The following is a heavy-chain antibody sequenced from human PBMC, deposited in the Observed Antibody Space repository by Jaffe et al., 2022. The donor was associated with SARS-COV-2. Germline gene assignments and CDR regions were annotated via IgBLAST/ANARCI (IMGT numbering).Heavy chain of an antibody. J-gene: IGHJ6*03. D-gene: IGHD3-22*01. V-gene: IGHV3-21*01. Sequence: EVQLVESGGGLVKPGGSLRLSCAASGFIFSRYSMNWVRQAPGKGLEWVSSITGSSSNIYYADSVKGRFTISRDNAKNSLFLQMNSLRAEDTAVYYCVKTEDSDTSAVDYYYYYMDVWGKGTTVTVSS. CDR3: VKTEDSDTSAVDYYYYYMDV. CDR2: ITGSSSNI. CDR1: GFIFSRYS.